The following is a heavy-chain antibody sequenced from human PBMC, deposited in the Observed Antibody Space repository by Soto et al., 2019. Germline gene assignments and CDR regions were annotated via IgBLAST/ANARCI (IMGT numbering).Heavy chain of an antibody. CDR2: ISAFNGNT. CDR1: GYSFTNYG. CDR3: ARDRGVAPPVAGNTHYYYYMDV. J-gene: IGHJ6*03. Sequence: QDQLVQSGAEVKKPGASVTVSCKASGYSFTNYGITWVRQAPGQGLEWLGWISAFNGNTHYAQKVQGRVTMTTAASTSTAYMELGSRRSDDTAVYYCARDRGVAPPVAGNTHYYYYMDVWGKGTTVTVSS. V-gene: IGHV1-18*01. D-gene: IGHD6-19*01.